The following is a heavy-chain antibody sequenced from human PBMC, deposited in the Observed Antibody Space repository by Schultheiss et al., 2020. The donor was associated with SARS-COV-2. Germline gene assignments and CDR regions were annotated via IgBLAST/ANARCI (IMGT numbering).Heavy chain of an antibody. Sequence: SETLSLTCTVSGGSVNSGSYYWSWIRQPPGKGLEWIGYIYYSGSTNYNPSLKSRVTISVDTSKNQFSLKLSSVTAADTAVYYCARVVGRDDILTGYWYNWFDPWGQGTLVTVSS. D-gene: IGHD3-9*01. CDR1: GGSVNSGSYY. CDR2: IYYSGST. CDR3: ARVVGRDDILTGYWYNWFDP. V-gene: IGHV4-61*01. J-gene: IGHJ5*02.